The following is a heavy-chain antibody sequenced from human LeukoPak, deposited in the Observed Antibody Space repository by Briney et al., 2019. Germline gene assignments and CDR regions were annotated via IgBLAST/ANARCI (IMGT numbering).Heavy chain of an antibody. CDR3: ARVVISGYSSSLYDAFDI. V-gene: IGHV1-69*13. Sequence: GASVKVSCKASGYTFTSYGISWVRQAPGQGLEWMGGIIPIFGTANYAQKFQGRVTITADESTSTAYMELSSLRSEDTAVYYCARVVISGYSSSLYDAFDIWGQGTMVTVSS. D-gene: IGHD6-6*01. CDR1: GYTFTSYG. J-gene: IGHJ3*02. CDR2: IIPIFGTA.